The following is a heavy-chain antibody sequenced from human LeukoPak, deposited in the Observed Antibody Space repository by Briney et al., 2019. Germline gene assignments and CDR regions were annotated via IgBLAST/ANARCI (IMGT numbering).Heavy chain of an antibody. V-gene: IGHV3-33*01. D-gene: IGHD3-16*01. CDR3: ATNQIMIRAYYFDY. CDR1: GFTFSSYG. J-gene: IGHJ4*02. Sequence: EGSLRLSCAASGFTFSSYGMHWVRQAPGKGLEWVAVIWYDGSNKYYAESVKGRFTISRDNSKNTLYLQMNSLRAEDTAVYYCATNQIMIRAYYFDYWGQGTLVTVSS. CDR2: IWYDGSNK.